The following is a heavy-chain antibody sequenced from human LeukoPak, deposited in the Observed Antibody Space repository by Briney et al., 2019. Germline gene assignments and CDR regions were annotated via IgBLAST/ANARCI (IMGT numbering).Heavy chain of an antibody. V-gene: IGHV4-39*01. CDR3: ARQMVVVIDY. Sequence: SETLSLTCTVSGGSINSSNYYWGWIRQPPGKGLEWIGSINYSGSTYYKSSLKSRVTISVDTSKNQFYLKVRSVTAADTAVYYCARQMVVVIDYWGQGTLVTVSS. CDR2: INYSGST. J-gene: IGHJ4*02. CDR1: GGSINSSNYY. D-gene: IGHD2-21*01.